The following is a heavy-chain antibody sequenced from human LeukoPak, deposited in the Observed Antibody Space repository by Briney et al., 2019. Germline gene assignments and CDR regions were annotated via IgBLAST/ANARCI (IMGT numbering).Heavy chain of an antibody. CDR2: ISGSGGNT. D-gene: IGHD2-2*01. Sequence: GASLRLSCAAAGFTFSSYAMSWVRQAPGKGLEWVSGISGSGGNTYYADSVKGRFTISRDNSKNTLYLQVNSLRAEDTAVYYCAKDRTYHDAFDFWGQGTMVTVSS. J-gene: IGHJ3*01. CDR1: GFTFSSYA. V-gene: IGHV3-23*01. CDR3: AKDRTYHDAFDF.